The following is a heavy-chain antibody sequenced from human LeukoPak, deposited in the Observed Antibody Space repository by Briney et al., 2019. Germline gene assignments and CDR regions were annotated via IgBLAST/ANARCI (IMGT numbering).Heavy chain of an antibody. J-gene: IGHJ4*02. Sequence: SQTLSLTCTVSGGSISSGGYYWSWIRQHPRKGLEWIGYIYYSGSSYYNASLKSRITISVDTSKNQFSLRLNSVTAADTAVYYWARAPGGTLDFWGQGTLVTVSS. CDR3: ARAPGGTLDF. V-gene: IGHV4-31*03. CDR1: GGSISSGGYY. CDR2: IYYSGSS. D-gene: IGHD4-23*01.